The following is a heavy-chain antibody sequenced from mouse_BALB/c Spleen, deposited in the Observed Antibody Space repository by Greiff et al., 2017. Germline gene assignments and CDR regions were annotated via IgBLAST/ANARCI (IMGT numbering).Heavy chain of an antibody. Sequence: QVQLQQSGAELVRPGSSVKISCKASGYAFSSYWMNWVKQRPGQGLEWIGQIYPGDGDTNYNGKFKGKATLTADKSSSTAYMQLSSLTSEDSAVYFCARSAYDYDDFDVWGAGTPVTVSS. J-gene: IGHJ1*01. CDR2: IYPGDGDT. D-gene: IGHD2-4*01. V-gene: IGHV1-80*01. CDR1: GYAFSSYW. CDR3: ARSAYDYDDFDV.